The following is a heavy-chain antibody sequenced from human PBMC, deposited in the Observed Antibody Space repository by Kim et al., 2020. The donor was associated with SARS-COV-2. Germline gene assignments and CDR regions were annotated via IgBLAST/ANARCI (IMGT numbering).Heavy chain of an antibody. J-gene: IGHJ6*02. D-gene: IGHD6-13*01. CDR2: ISGSGGST. V-gene: IGHV3-23*01. CDR1: GFTFSSYA. Sequence: GGSLRLSCAASGFTFSSYAMSWVRQAPGKGLEWVSAISGSGGSTYYADSVKGRFTISRDNSKNTLYLQMNSLRAEDTAVYYCAKDFYEAAAANYYYYGMDVWGQGTTVTVSS. CDR3: AKDFYEAAAANYYYYGMDV.